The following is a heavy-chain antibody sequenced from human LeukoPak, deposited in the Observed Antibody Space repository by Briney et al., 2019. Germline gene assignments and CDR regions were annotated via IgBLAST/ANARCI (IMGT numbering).Heavy chain of an antibody. CDR3: ARDCDYYGSGSYYNFNGMDV. J-gene: IGHJ6*02. CDR2: INPNSGGT. CDR1: GYTFTGYY. V-gene: IGHV1-2*04. Sequence: ASVKVSCKASGYTFTGYYMHWVRQAPGQGLEWMGWINPNSGGTNYAQKFQGWVTMTRDTSISTAYMELSRLRSDDTAVYYCARDCDYYGSGSYYNFNGMDVWGQGTTVTVS. D-gene: IGHD3-10*01.